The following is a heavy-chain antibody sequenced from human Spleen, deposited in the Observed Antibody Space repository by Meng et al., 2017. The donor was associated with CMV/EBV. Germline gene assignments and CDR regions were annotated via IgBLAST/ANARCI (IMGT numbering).Heavy chain of an antibody. V-gene: IGHV3-43*01. CDR2: ISWDGGST. CDR1: GFTFDDYT. CDR3: AKDMGYCSSTSCYTLDY. Sequence: GGSLRLSCAASGFTFDDYTMHWVRQAPGKGLEWVSLISWDGGSTYYADSVKGRFTISRDNSKNSLYLQMNSLRTEDTALYYCAKDMGYCSSTSCYTLDYWGQGTLVTVSS. J-gene: IGHJ4*02. D-gene: IGHD2-2*02.